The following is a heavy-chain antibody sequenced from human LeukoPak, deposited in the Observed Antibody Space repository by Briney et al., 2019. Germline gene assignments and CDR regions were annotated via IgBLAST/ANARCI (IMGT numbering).Heavy chain of an antibody. D-gene: IGHD3-9*01. CDR2: ISSSGTTI. CDR1: GFTFCCYV. CDR3: AREYRCSLRYFDWLTHY. J-gene: IGHJ4*02. Sequence: GGALRLSCVASGFTFCCYVMNWVRQAPGKGLEWVSYISSSGTTIYNADSVKGRFAISRDNSKNTLYLQMNSLRAEDTGVYYYAREYRCSLRYFDWLTHYWGQGTLVTVSS. V-gene: IGHV3-48*03.